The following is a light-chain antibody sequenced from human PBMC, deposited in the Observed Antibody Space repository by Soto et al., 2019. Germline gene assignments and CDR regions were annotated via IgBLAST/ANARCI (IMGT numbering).Light chain of an antibody. V-gene: IGKV1-8*01. CDR3: QQYYSYPLT. Sequence: AIRMTQSPSSFSASTGDRVTITFRASQGISSYLAWYQQKPGKAPKLLIYAASNLHSGVPSRFSGSGSGTDVTLTISCLQSEDFATYYCQQYYSYPLTFGGGTKVEIK. J-gene: IGKJ4*01. CDR2: AAS. CDR1: QGISSY.